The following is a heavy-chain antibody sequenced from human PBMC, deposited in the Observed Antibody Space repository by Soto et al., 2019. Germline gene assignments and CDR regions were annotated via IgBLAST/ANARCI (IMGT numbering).Heavy chain of an antibody. D-gene: IGHD3-22*01. V-gene: IGHV1-69*13. J-gene: IGHJ4*02. Sequence: SVKVSCKASGGTFSSYAISWVRQAPGEGLEWMGGIIPIFGTANYAQKFQGRVTITADESTSTAYMELSSLRSEDTAVYYCARVEVNYYDSSGPHYYFDYWGQGTLVTVSS. CDR3: ARVEVNYYDSSGPHYYFDY. CDR2: IIPIFGTA. CDR1: GGTFSSYA.